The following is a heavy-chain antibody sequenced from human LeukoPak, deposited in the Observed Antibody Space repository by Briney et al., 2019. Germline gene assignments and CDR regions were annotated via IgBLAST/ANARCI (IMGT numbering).Heavy chain of an antibody. D-gene: IGHD1-26*01. CDR1: GFTFSSYW. CDR2: IKQDGSEK. J-gene: IGHJ4*02. Sequence: GGSLRLSCAASGFTFSSYWMSWVRQAPGKGLEWVANIKQDGSEKYYVDSVKGRFTISRDNAKNSLYLQMNSLRAEDTAVYYCARERYSGSYYATALDYWGQGTLVTVSS. V-gene: IGHV3-7*01. CDR3: ARERYSGSYYATALDY.